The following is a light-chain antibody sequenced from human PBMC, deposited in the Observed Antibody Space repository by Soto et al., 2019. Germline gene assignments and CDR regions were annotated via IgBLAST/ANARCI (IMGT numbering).Light chain of an antibody. CDR3: QQANTFPLT. J-gene: IGKJ4*01. Sequence: DIHMTQSPSSVSASVGDRVTITCRASQGISSFLAWYQQKPGKAPKHLIYTASNLQSGVPSRFSGSGSGTDFTLTISSLQPEDFATYYCQQANTFPLTFGGGTKVE. CDR2: TAS. CDR1: QGISSF. V-gene: IGKV1-12*01.